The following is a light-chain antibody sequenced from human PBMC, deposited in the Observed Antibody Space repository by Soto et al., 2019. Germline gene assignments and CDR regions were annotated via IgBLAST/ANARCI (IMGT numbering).Light chain of an antibody. CDR3: QQYNNWPPIT. J-gene: IGKJ5*01. CDR1: QNVANY. Sequence: EIVLTQSPASLSLSPGERATLSCRASQNVANYLDWYQQKPGQAPRLLIYESSNRATGIAARFSGSGSGTEFTLTISSLQSEDFAVYYCQQYNNWPPITFGQGTRLEIK. CDR2: ESS. V-gene: IGKV3D-15*01.